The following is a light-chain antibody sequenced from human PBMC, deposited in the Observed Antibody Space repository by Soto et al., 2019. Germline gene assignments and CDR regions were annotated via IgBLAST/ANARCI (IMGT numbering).Light chain of an antibody. J-gene: IGLJ2*01. Sequence: QSALTQPPSASGSPGQSVAISCTGTSSDVGGYSYVSWYQQHPGTAPKLMIYEVSKRPSGVPDRFSGSKSGNTASLTVSGLQAEDEADYYWSSYARNRDVLFGGGTKLTVL. CDR1: SSDVGGYSY. V-gene: IGLV2-8*01. CDR3: SSYARNRDVL. CDR2: EVS.